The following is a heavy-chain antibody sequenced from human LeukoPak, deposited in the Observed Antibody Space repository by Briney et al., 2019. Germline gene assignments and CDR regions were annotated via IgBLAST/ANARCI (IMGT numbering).Heavy chain of an antibody. CDR1: GYTFTDYF. CDR3: ARGRDSGSRTYYFDY. V-gene: IGHV1-2*02. D-gene: IGHD1-26*01. CDR2: ISPITGGT. J-gene: IGHJ4*02. Sequence: VASVKVSCKASGYTFTDYFLHWVRQAPGQGLEWLAWISPITGGTKYAQKFQGRVTLTRDTSISTAYMELSRLRSDDTAVYFYARGRDSGSRTYYFDYWGQGTLVTVSS.